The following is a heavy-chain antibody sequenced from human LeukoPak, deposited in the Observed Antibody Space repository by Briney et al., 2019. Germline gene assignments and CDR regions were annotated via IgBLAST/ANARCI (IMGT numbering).Heavy chain of an antibody. J-gene: IGHJ3*02. Sequence: GGSLRLSCAASGFTFSSYSMNWVRQAPGKGLEWVSYISSSSSTIYYADSVKGRFTISRDNAKNSLYLQMNSLRAEDTAVYYCARGGYYDSSVAFDIWGQGTMVTVSS. D-gene: IGHD3-22*01. CDR3: ARGGYYDSSVAFDI. V-gene: IGHV3-48*04. CDR1: GFTFSSYS. CDR2: ISSSSSTI.